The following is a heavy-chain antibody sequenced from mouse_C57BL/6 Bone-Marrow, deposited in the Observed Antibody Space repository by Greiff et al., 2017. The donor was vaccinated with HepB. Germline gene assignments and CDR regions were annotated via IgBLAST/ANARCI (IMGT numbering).Heavy chain of an antibody. V-gene: IGHV1-53*01. Sequence: QVQLQQPGPELVKPGASVKLSCKASGYTFTSYWMHWVKQRPGQGLEWIGNINPSNGGTNYNEKFKSKATLTVDKSSSTAYMQLSSLTSEDSAVYYGGRGTTVVATDWYFDVWGTGTTVTVSS. CDR1: GYTFTSYW. CDR2: INPSNGGT. CDR3: GRGTTVVATDWYFDV. J-gene: IGHJ1*03. D-gene: IGHD1-1*01.